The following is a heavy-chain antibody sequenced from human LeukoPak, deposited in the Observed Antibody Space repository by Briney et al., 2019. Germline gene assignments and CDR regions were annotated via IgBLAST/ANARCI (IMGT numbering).Heavy chain of an antibody. D-gene: IGHD3-22*01. CDR2: ISGSGGST. J-gene: IGHJ4*02. Sequence: GGSLRLSCAASGFTFSSYAMSWVRQAPGKGLEWVSAISGSGGSTYYADSVKGRFTISRDNAKNSLYLQMNSLRAEDTALYYCARSALPRYYYDSSGPRENYFDYWGQGTLVTVSS. CDR3: ARSALPRYYYDSSGPRENYFDY. V-gene: IGHV3-23*01. CDR1: GFTFSSYA.